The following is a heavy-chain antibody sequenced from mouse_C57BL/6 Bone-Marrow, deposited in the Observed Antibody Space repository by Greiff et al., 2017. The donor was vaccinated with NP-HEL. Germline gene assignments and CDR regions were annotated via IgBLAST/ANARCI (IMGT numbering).Heavy chain of an antibody. CDR3: ARRNWDGEFAY. CDR2: ISDGGSYT. J-gene: IGHJ3*01. V-gene: IGHV5-4*03. Sequence: EVKLVESGGGLVKPGGSLKLSCAASGFTFSSYAMSWVRQTPEKRLEWVATISDGGSYTYYPDNVKGRFTISRDNAKNNLYLQMSHLKSEDTAMYYCARRNWDGEFAYWGQGTLVTVSA. D-gene: IGHD4-1*01. CDR1: GFTFSSYA.